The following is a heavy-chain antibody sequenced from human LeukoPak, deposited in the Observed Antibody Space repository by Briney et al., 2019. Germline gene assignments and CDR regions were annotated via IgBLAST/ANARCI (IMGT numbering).Heavy chain of an antibody. CDR2: ISAYNGNT. D-gene: IGHD5-18*01. CDR1: GYTFTSYG. CDR3: ARDRAWIQLWSGLPENPERGGYYYYGMDV. Sequence: GASVKVSCKASGYTFTSYGISWVRQAPGQGLEWMGWISAYNGNTNYAQKLQGRVTMTTDTSTSTAYMELRSLRSDDAAVYYCARDRAWIQLWSGLPENPERGGYYYYGMDVWGQGTTVTVSS. V-gene: IGHV1-18*01. J-gene: IGHJ6*02.